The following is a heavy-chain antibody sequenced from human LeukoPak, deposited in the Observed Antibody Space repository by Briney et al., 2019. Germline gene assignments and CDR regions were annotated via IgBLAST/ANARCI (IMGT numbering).Heavy chain of an antibody. CDR3: AKDGMAYCGGDCYWLFDY. J-gene: IGHJ4*02. V-gene: IGHV3-30*18. D-gene: IGHD2-21*02. Sequence: GRSLRLSCAASGFTFSSYGMHWVRQAPGKGLEWVAVISYDGSNKYYADSVKGRFTISRDNSKNTLYLQMNSLRAEDTAVYYCAKDGMAYCGGDCYWLFDYWGQGTLVTVSS. CDR2: ISYDGSNK. CDR1: GFTFSSYG.